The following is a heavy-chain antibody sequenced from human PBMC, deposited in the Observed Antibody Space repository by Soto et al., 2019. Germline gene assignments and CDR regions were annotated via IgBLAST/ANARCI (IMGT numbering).Heavy chain of an antibody. V-gene: IGHV5-10-1*01. CDR1: GYSFAGYW. J-gene: IGHJ4*02. D-gene: IGHD3-22*01. CDR2: IDPSDSQT. Sequence: GESLKISCKGSGYSFAGYWITWVRQKPGKGLEWMGRIDPSDSQTYYSPSFRGHVTISVTKSITTVFLQWSSLRASDTAMYYCERRIYDYDTGHNFQYYFDSWDQGTPVTVSS. CDR3: ERRIYDYDTGHNFQYYFDS.